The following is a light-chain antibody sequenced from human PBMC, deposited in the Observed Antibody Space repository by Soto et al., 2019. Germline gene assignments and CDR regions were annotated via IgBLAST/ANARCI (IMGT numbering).Light chain of an antibody. V-gene: IGKV1-5*03. CDR3: QQDNSYSPYT. CDR2: KAS. Sequence: DIPMTQSPSTLSASVGDRVTITCRASQSISSWLAWYQQKPGKAPKLLIYKASSLESGVPSRFSGSGSGTAFTLTISSLQPDDFATYYCQQDNSYSPYTFGQGTKLEIK. CDR1: QSISSW. J-gene: IGKJ2*01.